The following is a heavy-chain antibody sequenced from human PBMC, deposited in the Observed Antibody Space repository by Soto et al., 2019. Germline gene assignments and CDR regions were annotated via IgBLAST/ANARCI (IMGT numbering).Heavy chain of an antibody. D-gene: IGHD3-22*01. J-gene: IGHJ6*03. CDR1: GFTFSSYW. CDR3: ARVGYGDSSGYYYYYYYMDV. V-gene: IGHV3-7*01. CDR2: IQQDGSEK. Sequence: GGSLRLSCAASGFTFSSYWMSWVRQAPGKGLEWVANIQQDGSEKYYVDSVKGRVTISRDNAKNSLYLQMTSLRAEDTAVYYCARVGYGDSSGYYYYYYYMDVWGKGTTVTVSS.